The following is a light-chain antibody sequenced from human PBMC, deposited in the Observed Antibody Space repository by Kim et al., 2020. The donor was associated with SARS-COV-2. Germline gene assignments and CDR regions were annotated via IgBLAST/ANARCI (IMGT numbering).Light chain of an antibody. CDR3: QQYADSPLT. CDR1: QSVSSGY. V-gene: IGKV3-20*01. J-gene: IGKJ4*01. CDR2: DVS. Sequence: LSQGEIVTLSCRASQSVSSGYLAWYQQKSGQPPRLVMYDVSVRATGIPDRFSGSGSGTDFTLTISRLEPEDFAVFYCQQYADSPLTFGGGTKLEI.